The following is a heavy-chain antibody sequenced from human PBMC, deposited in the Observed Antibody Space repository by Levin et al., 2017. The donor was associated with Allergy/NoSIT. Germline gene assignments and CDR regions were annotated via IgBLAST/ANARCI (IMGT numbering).Heavy chain of an antibody. J-gene: IGHJ4*02. CDR3: ALGWYGSLNY. V-gene: IGHV1-18*01. Sequence: GASVKVSCKGSGYTFSSYGMSWVRLAPGQGLEWMGWISAHSGDTKYAQKLQGRVTMTTDTSTSTAYMELRRLRSDDTAVYYCALGWYGSLNYWGQGTLVTVSS. CDR2: ISAHSGDT. D-gene: IGHD6-19*01. CDR1: GYTFSSYG.